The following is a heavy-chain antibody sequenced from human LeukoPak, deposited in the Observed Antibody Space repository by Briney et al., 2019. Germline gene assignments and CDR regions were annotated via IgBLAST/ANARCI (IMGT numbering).Heavy chain of an antibody. CDR2: IRYDGINK. Sequence: GGSLRLSCAASGFNFSSFGMHWVRQAPGKGLQWVTFIRYDGINKYYADSVKGRFTISRDNSGNTMYLQINSLRPEDTAVYYCARSYGGNYFDYWGQGTLVTVSS. V-gene: IGHV3-30*02. D-gene: IGHD4-23*01. CDR1: GFNFSSFG. J-gene: IGHJ4*02. CDR3: ARSYGGNYFDY.